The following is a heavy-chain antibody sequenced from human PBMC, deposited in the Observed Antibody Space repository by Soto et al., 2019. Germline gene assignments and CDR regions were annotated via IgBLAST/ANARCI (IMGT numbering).Heavy chain of an antibody. D-gene: IGHD3-10*01. CDR2: ISYDGSNK. CDR3: ARELGRGYYYGMDV. V-gene: IGHV3-30-3*01. Sequence: GGSLRLSCAASGFTFSSYAMHWVRQAPGKGLEWVAVISYDGSNKYYADSVKGRFTISRDNSKNTLYLQMNSLRAEDTAVYYCARELGRGYYYGMDVWGQGTTVTVSS. J-gene: IGHJ6*02. CDR1: GFTFSSYA.